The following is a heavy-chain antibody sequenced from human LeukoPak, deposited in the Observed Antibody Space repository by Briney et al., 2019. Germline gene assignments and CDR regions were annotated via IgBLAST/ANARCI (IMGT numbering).Heavy chain of an antibody. V-gene: IGHV4-30-4*08. CDR2: INHSGST. CDR3: ATRNWNDKPNWFDP. Sequence: SQTLSLTCTVSGDSISSGDYYWSWIRQPPGKGLEWIGEINHSGSTNYNPSLKSRVTISVDTSKNQFSLKLSSVTAAGTAVYYCATRNWNDKPNWFDPWGQGTLVTVSS. D-gene: IGHD1-1*01. J-gene: IGHJ5*02. CDR1: GDSISSGDYY.